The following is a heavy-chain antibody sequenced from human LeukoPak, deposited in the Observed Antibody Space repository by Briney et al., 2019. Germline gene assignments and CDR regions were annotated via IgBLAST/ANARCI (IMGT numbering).Heavy chain of an antibody. CDR3: ARDPAATGTWWFDP. CDR1: GFTFYTYA. V-gene: IGHV3-23*01. CDR2: ISGRGDST. Sequence: GGSLRLSCAASGFTFYTYAMSWVRQAPGKGLEWVSAISGRGDSTNYADSVKGRFTISRDNSKTTLYLQMNRLGAEDTAVYYCARDPAATGTWWFDPWGQGTLVTVSS. J-gene: IGHJ5*02. D-gene: IGHD6-13*01.